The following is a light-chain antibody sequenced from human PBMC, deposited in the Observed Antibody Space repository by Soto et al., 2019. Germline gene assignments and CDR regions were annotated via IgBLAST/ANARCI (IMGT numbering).Light chain of an antibody. CDR1: SSDVGGYNF. J-gene: IGLJ3*02. CDR3: NSYTSSSARV. V-gene: IGLV2-14*01. Sequence: QSALTQSASVSGSPGQSITISCTGTSSDVGGYNFVSWYQQHPGKAPKLIIYEVSHRPSGVSNRFSGSKSGNTASLTISGLQAEDEADYYCNSYTSSSARVFGGGTKVTVL. CDR2: EVS.